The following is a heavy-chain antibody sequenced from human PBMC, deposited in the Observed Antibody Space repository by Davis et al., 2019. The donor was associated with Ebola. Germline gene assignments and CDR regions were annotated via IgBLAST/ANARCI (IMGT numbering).Heavy chain of an antibody. CDR3: ARPRGYGDYVYYYYYGMDV. J-gene: IGHJ6*02. D-gene: IGHD4-17*01. CDR1: GYTFTSYG. V-gene: IGHV1-18*04. Sequence: ASVKVSCKASGYTFTSYGISWVRQAPGQGLEWMGWISAYNGNTNYAQKLQGRVTMTTDTSTSTAYMELSSLRSEDTAVYYCARPRGYGDYVYYYYYGMDVWGQGTTVTVSS. CDR2: ISAYNGNT.